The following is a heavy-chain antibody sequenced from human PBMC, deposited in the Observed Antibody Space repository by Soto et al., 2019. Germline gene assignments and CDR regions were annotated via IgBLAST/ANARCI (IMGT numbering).Heavy chain of an antibody. J-gene: IGHJ3*02. CDR2: ISGSGGST. V-gene: IGHV3-23*01. CDR3: AKSFGSGIVVVPAAIYFDI. Sequence: HPGGSLRLSCAASGFTFSSYAMSWVRQAPGKGLEWVSAISGSGGSTYYADSVKGRFTISRDNSKNTLYLQMNSLRAEDTAVYYCAKSFGSGIVVVPAAIYFDIWGQGTMVTVSS. CDR1: GFTFSSYA. D-gene: IGHD2-2*01.